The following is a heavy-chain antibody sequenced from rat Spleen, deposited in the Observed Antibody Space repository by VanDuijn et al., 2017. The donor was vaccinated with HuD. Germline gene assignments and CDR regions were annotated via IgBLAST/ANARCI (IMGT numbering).Heavy chain of an antibody. V-gene: IGHV5-29*01. D-gene: IGHD1-9*01. CDR1: GLTFSDYG. J-gene: IGHJ2*01. CDR3: ARRHYGYTDYFDY. Sequence: EVQLVESDGGLVQPGRSMKVSCAASGLTFSDYGMAWVRQVPKKGLEWVAYISYDGDTTYYRDSVKGRFTISRDNAKSTLSLQMDSLRSEDTATYYCARRHYGYTDYFDYWGQGVMVTVSS. CDR2: ISYDGDTT.